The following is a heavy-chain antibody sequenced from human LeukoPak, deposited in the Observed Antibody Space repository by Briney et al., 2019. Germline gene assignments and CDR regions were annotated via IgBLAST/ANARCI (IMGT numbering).Heavy chain of an antibody. V-gene: IGHV1-8*01. J-gene: IGHJ3*02. CDR1: GYTFTSYD. CDR2: MNPNSGNT. Sequence: ASVKVSCKASGYTFTSYDINWVRQATGQGLEWMGWMNPNSGNTGYAQKFQGRVTMTRNTSISTAYMEWSSLRSEDTAVYYCARARDNVLLWFGELLYAFDIWGQGTMVTVSS. D-gene: IGHD3-10*01. CDR3: ARARDNVLLWFGELLYAFDI.